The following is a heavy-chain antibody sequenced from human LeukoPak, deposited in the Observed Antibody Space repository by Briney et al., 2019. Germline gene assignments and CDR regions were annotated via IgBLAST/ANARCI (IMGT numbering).Heavy chain of an antibody. D-gene: IGHD3-22*01. CDR1: GGSISSYY. CDR3: ARRYDSSASILHGAFDI. V-gene: IGHV4-59*01. Sequence: SETLSLTCTVSGGSISSYYWSRIRQPPGKGLEWIGYIYYSGSTNYKSSLKSRVTISVDTSKNQFSLKLSSVTAADTAVYYCARRYDSSASILHGAFDIWGQGTMVTVSS. CDR2: IYYSGST. J-gene: IGHJ3*02.